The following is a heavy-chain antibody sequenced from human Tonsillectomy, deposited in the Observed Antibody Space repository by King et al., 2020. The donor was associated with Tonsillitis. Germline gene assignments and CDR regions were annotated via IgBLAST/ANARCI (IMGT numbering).Heavy chain of an antibody. V-gene: IGHV4-61*01. Sequence: QLQESGPGLVKPSETLSLTCTVSGGSVSSGSYYWSWIRQPPGKGLGWIGYSYYSGSTNYNPSLKSRVTISVDTSKNQFSLKLSSVTAADTAVYYCARGGDGYPPFDYWGQGTLVTVSS. J-gene: IGHJ4*02. CDR2: SYYSGST. CDR3: ARGGDGYPPFDY. CDR1: GGSVSSGSYY. D-gene: IGHD5-24*01.